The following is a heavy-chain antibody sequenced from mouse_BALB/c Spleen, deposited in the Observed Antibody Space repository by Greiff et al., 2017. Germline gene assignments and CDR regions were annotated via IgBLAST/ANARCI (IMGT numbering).Heavy chain of an antibody. Sequence: EVKLQESGGGLVQPGGSMKLSCVASGFTFSNYWMNWVRQSPEKGLEWVAEIRLKSNNYATHYAESVKGRFTISRDDSKSSVYLQMNNLRAEDTGIYYCTRDGNYVDYAMDYWGQGTSVTVSS. D-gene: IGHD2-1*01. CDR1: GFTFSNYW. CDR2: IRLKSNNYAT. CDR3: TRDGNYVDYAMDY. V-gene: IGHV6-6*02. J-gene: IGHJ4*01.